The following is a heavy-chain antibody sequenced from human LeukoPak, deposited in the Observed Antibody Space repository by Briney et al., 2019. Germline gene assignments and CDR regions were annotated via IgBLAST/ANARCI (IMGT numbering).Heavy chain of an antibody. CDR2: IYYSGTT. J-gene: IGHJ1*01. V-gene: IGHV4-59*08. Sequence: SETLSLTCTVSGVSISNYYWSWLRQPPGKGLECMGYIYYSGTTNYNPSLKSRVTISVDTSKNQFSLWLSSVTAADTAVYYCARHGGYSSPYLHWGQGTLVTVSS. CDR3: ARHGGYSSPYLH. D-gene: IGHD6-13*01. CDR1: GVSISNYY.